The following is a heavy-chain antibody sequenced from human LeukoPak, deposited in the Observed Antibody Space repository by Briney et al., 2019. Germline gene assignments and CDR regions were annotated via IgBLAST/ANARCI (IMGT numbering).Heavy chain of an antibody. CDR1: GYTFTGYY. V-gene: IGHV1-2*02. CDR2: INPNSGGT. Sequence: ASVKVSCKASGYTFTGYYMHWVRQAPGQGLEWMGWINPNSGGTNYAQKFQGRVTMTRDTSISTAYMELSRLRSDDTAVYCCARGGYSGYGLSGYWGQGTLVTVSS. J-gene: IGHJ4*02. D-gene: IGHD5-12*01. CDR3: ARGGYSGYGLSGY.